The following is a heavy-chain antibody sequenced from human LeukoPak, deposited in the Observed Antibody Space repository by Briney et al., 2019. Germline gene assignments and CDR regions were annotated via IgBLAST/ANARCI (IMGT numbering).Heavy chain of an antibody. V-gene: IGHV3-64D*06. Sequence: PGGSLRLSCTASKFTFSNYGMHWVRQAPGKGLEYVSAISSNGGSTYYADSVKGRFTISRDNSKNTLYLQMSSLRAEDTAVYYCVREDGSHPAWGQGTLVTVSS. CDR3: VREDGSHPA. J-gene: IGHJ5*02. CDR2: ISSNGGST. D-gene: IGHD5-24*01. CDR1: KFTFSNYG.